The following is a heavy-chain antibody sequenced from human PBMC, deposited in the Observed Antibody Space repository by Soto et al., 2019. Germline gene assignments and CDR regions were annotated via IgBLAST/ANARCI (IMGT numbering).Heavy chain of an antibody. D-gene: IGHD4-4*01. CDR1: GFTFSSYA. J-gene: IGHJ6*02. CDR2: ISYDGSNK. Sequence: QVQLVESGGGVVQPGRSLRLSCAASGFTFSSYAMHWVRQAPGKGLEWVAVISYDGSNKYYADSVKGRFTISRDNSKNTLYLQMNSLRAEDTAVYYCARAIKGEGGNHAYYYYGMDVWGQGTTVTVSS. V-gene: IGHV3-30-3*01. CDR3: ARAIKGEGGNHAYYYYGMDV.